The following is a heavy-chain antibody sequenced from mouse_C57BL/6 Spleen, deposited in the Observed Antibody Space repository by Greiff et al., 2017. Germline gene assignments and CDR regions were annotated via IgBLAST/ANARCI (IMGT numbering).Heavy chain of an antibody. D-gene: IGHD3-1*01. Sequence: QVQLKQPGAELVRPGSSVKLSCKASGYTFTSYWMAWVKQRPGQGLEWIGNIYPSDSETHYNQKFKDKATLTVDKSSSTAYMQLSSLTSEDSAVYYCAREGYEAMDYWGQGTSVTVSS. V-gene: IGHV1-61*01. CDR1: GYTFTSYW. CDR3: AREGYEAMDY. CDR2: IYPSDSET. J-gene: IGHJ4*01.